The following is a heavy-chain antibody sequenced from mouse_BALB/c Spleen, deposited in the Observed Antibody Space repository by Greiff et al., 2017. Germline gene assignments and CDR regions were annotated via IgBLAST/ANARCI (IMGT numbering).Heavy chain of an antibody. J-gene: IGHJ4*01. CDR2: IWAGGST. Sequence: VQLQQSGPGLVAPSQSLSINCTVSGFSLTSYGVHWVRQPPGKGLEWLGVIWAGGSTNYNSALMSRLSISKDNSKSQVFLKMNSLQTDDTAMYYCARARYDGAMDYWGQGTSVTVSS. V-gene: IGHV2-9*02. D-gene: IGHD2-14*01. CDR3: ARARYDGAMDY. CDR1: GFSLTSYG.